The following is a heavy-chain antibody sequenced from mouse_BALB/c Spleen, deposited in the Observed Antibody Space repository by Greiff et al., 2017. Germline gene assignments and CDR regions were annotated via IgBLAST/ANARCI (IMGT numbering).Heavy chain of an antibody. D-gene: IGHD1-1*01. CDR1: GFSLTGYG. Sequence: VMLVESGPGLVAPSQSLSITCTVSGFSLTGYGVNWVRQPPGKGLEWLGMIWGDGSTDYNSALKSRLSISKDNSKSQVFLKMNSLQTDDTARYYCAREDYYGSPWFAYWGQGTLVTVSA. CDR3: AREDYYGSPWFAY. V-gene: IGHV2-6-7*01. J-gene: IGHJ3*01. CDR2: IWGDGST.